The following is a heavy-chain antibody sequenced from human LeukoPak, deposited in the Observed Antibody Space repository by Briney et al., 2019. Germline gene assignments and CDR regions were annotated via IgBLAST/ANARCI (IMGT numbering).Heavy chain of an antibody. CDR3: ANSNTYYYDQPSYFDY. J-gene: IGHJ4*02. CDR1: GFTFSSYA. CDR2: ISGSGGST. V-gene: IGHV3-23*01. Sequence: HPGGSLRLSCAASGFTFSSYAMSWVRQAPGKGLEWVSAISGSGGSTYYADSVKGRFTISRDNSKNTLYLQMNSLRAEDTAVYYCANSNTYYYDQPSYFDYWGQGTLVTVSS. D-gene: IGHD3-22*01.